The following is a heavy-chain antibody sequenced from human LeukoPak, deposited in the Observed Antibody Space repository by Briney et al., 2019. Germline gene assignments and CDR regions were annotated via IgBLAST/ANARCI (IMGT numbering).Heavy chain of an antibody. J-gene: IGHJ4*02. V-gene: IGHV1-69*13. CDR3: ARDGSLYYFDY. Sequence: SVKVSCKASGYTFTSYDINWVRQATGQGLEWMGGIIPIFGTANYAQKFQGRVTITADESTSTAYMELSSLRSEDTAVYYCARDGSLYYFDYWGQGTLVTVSS. CDR2: IIPIFGTA. CDR1: GYTFTSYD.